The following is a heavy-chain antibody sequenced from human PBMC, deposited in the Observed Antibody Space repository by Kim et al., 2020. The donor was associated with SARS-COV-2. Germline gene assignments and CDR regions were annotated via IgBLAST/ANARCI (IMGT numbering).Heavy chain of an antibody. CDR2: N. V-gene: IGHV3-33*01. Sequence: NYYADSVKGRFTISRDNSKNTLYLQMNSLRAEDTAVYYCARDPGLYYFDYWGQGTLVTVSS. J-gene: IGHJ4*02. CDR3: ARDPGLYYFDY.